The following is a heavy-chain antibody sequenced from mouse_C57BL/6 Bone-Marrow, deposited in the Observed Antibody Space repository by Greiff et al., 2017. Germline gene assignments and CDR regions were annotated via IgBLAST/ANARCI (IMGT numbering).Heavy chain of an antibody. CDR1: GFSLTSYG. J-gene: IGHJ4*01. D-gene: IGHD2-5*01. V-gene: IGHV2-6-1*01. CDR3: ARHAYYSNYDYAMDY. Sequence: VHLVESGPGLVAPSQSLSITCTVSGFSLTSYGVHWVRQPPGKGLEWLVVIWSDGSTTYNSAHKSRLSISKDNSKSQVILKMNSLQTDDTAMYYCARHAYYSNYDYAMDYGGQGTSVTVSS. CDR2: IWSDGST.